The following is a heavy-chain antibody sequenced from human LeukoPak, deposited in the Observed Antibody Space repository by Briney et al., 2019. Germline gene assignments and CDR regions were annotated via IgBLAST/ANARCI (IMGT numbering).Heavy chain of an antibody. V-gene: IGHV3-30*02. CDR2: IRYDGSNK. CDR1: GFTFSSYG. CDR3: AKDAGYRENYYHYYFLDV. J-gene: IGHJ6*03. Sequence: GGSLRLSCAASGFTFSSYGMHWVRQAPGKGLEGVAFIRYDGSNKYYADSVKGRFTIYRDNSKNTLYLQMNSLRAEDTAVYYCAKDAGYRENYYHYYFLDVWGKGTTVTVSS. D-gene: IGHD5-24*01.